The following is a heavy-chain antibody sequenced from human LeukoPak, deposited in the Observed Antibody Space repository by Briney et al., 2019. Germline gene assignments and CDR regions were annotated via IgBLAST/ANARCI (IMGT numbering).Heavy chain of an antibody. CDR1: GGTFSSYA. D-gene: IGHD6-25*01. Sequence: ASVKVSCKASGGTFSSYAISRVRQAPGQGLEWMGGIIPIFGTANYAQKFQGRVTITADESTSTAYMELSSLRSEDTAVYYCARGGGHDAFDIWGQGTMVTVSS. J-gene: IGHJ3*02. CDR2: IIPIFGTA. CDR3: ARGGGHDAFDI. V-gene: IGHV1-69*13.